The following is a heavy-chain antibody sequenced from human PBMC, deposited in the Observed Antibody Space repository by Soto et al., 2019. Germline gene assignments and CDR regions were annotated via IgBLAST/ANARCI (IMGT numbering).Heavy chain of an antibody. V-gene: IGHV1-18*01. D-gene: IGHD5-12*01. Sequence: QVQLVQYGGEVKKPGASVTVSCKASGYTFINYHITWGRQAPGQGLEWMAWINTYNGMTDYAQRFQGRVTMTRDTSTSTAYMELRNLGSDDTAVYFCAKSPRGAMATDWGQGTLVTVSS. J-gene: IGHJ4*02. CDR1: GYTFINYH. CDR3: AKSPRGAMATD. CDR2: INTYNGMT.